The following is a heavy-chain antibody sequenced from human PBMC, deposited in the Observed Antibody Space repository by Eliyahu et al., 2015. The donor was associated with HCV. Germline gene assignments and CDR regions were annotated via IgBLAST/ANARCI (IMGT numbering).Heavy chain of an antibody. CDR2: ISSRSSYT. J-gene: IGHJ6*02. CDR1: GFSFSDYY. D-gene: IGHD2-8*01. V-gene: IGHV3-11*06. CDR3: AREGTPDIVLTDYGMDV. Sequence: QVQLVESGGGLVKPGGSLRLSCAGSGFSFSDYYMSWIRQAPGKGLEWVSYISSRSSYTKYADSVKGRFTISRDNAKNSLYLQMNSLRAEDTAVYYCAREGTPDIVLTDYGMDVWGQGTTVTVSS.